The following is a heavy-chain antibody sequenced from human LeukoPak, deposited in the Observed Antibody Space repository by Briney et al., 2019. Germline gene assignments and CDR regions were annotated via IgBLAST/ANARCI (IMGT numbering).Heavy chain of an antibody. V-gene: IGHV1-46*01. Sequence: ASVKVSCKASGYTFTSYYLHWMRQAPGQGLEWMGIIVPSGGNTKYSQNFQDRVSVTRDTSTSTVYMELSSLRSEDTAVYYCAREGLSEAKNFDYWGQGTLVTVSS. J-gene: IGHJ4*02. CDR3: AREGLSEAKNFDY. D-gene: IGHD1-26*01. CDR1: GYTFTSYY. CDR2: IVPSGGNT.